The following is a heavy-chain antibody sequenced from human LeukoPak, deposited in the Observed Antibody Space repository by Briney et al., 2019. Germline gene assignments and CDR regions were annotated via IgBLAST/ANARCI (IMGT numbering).Heavy chain of an antibody. Sequence: GASVKVSCKASGGTFSSYAISWVRQAPGQGLELMGVISPIFGTANYTQKFQGRVTITADESTSTAYMELNSLRSEDTAVYYCARAATSGYSIQSDAFDIWGQGTMVTVSS. V-gene: IGHV1-69*01. CDR1: GGTFSSYA. D-gene: IGHD6-13*01. J-gene: IGHJ3*02. CDR2: ISPIFGTA. CDR3: ARAATSGYSIQSDAFDI.